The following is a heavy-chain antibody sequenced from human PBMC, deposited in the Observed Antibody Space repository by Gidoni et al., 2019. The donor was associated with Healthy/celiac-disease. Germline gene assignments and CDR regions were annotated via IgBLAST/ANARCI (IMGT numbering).Heavy chain of an antibody. CDR1: GGSLSSGGYY. D-gene: IGHD7-27*01. V-gene: IGHV4-31*03. J-gene: IGHJ5*02. Sequence: QVQLQESGPGLVTPSQTLSLTCTVPGGSLSSGGYYWSWIRQHPGKGLEWIGYIYYSGSTYYNPSLKSRVTISVDTSKNQFSLKLSSVTAADTAVYYCAREGVTLGWFDPWGQGTLVTVSS. CDR3: AREGVTLGWFDP. CDR2: IYYSGST.